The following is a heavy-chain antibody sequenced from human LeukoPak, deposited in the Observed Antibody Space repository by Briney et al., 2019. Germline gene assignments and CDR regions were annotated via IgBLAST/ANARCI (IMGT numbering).Heavy chain of an antibody. CDR3: TRRGRNNWGEGNDY. D-gene: IGHD1-1*01. V-gene: IGHV4-59*08. CDR2: INDSGST. CDR1: GGSISSYY. Sequence: SETLSLTCTVSGGSISSYYWSWIRQPPGKGLEWIGYINDSGSTNSNPSLKSRVTMSVDTSKNQFSLKLSSVNAADTAVYYCTRRGRNNWGEGNDYWGQGTLVTVSS. J-gene: IGHJ4*02.